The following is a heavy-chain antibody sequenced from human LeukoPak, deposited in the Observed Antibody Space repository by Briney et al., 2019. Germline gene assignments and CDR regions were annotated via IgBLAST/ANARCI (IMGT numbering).Heavy chain of an antibody. CDR3: AKDAYYYGSGGGAFDI. J-gene: IGHJ3*02. Sequence: GGSLRLSCAASGFTFTNYAMSWVRQAPGKGLEWVSGISGSGGSTYYAASVKGRFTISRDNSKNTLFLQMNSLRAEDTAVYYCAKDAYYYGSGGGAFDIWGQGTMVTVSS. CDR2: ISGSGGST. CDR1: GFTFTNYA. V-gene: IGHV3-23*01. D-gene: IGHD3-10*01.